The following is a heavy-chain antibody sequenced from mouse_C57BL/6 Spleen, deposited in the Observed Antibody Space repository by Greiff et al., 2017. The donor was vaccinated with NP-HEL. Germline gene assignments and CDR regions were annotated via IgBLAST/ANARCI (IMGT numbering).Heavy chain of an antibody. Sequence: QVQLQQPGAELVMPGASVKLSCKASGYTFTSYWMHWVKQRPGQGLEWIGEIDPSDSYTNYNQKFKGKSTLTVDKSSSTAYMQLSSLTSEDSAVYYCARRGYGLDYWGQGTSVTVSS. CDR2: IDPSDSYT. D-gene: IGHD1-2*01. V-gene: IGHV1-69*01. J-gene: IGHJ4*01. CDR3: ARRGYGLDY. CDR1: GYTFTSYW.